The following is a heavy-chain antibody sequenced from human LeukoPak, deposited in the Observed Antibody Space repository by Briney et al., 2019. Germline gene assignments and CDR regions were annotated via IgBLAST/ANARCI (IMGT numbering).Heavy chain of an antibody. CDR2: MNPNSGNT. Sequence: GASVKVSCKPSRYTFTTYDINWVRQATGPRLEGMGWMNPNSGNTGYAQNFHGRVTMTRNNSMSTAYMELSSLRSEDTAVYYCARANYYGSGRKDLDYWGQGTLVTVSS. CDR3: ARANYYGSGRKDLDY. CDR1: RYTFTTYD. D-gene: IGHD3-10*01. J-gene: IGHJ4*02. V-gene: IGHV1-8*01.